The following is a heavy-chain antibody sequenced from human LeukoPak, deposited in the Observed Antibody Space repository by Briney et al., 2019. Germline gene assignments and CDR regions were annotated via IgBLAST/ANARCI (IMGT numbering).Heavy chain of an antibody. Sequence: ASVKVSCKASGGTFSSYAISGVRQAPGQGVEWMGGIIPIFGTANYAQKFQGRVTITTDESTSTAYMELSSLRSEDTAVYYCARESVGATISYWGQGTLVTVSS. J-gene: IGHJ4*02. CDR1: GGTFSSYA. CDR3: ARESVGATISY. CDR2: IIPIFGTA. D-gene: IGHD1-26*01. V-gene: IGHV1-69*05.